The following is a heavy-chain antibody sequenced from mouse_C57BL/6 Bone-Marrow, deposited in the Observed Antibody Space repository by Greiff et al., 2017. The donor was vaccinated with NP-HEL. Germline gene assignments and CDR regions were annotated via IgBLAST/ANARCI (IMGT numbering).Heavy chain of an antibody. V-gene: IGHV5-4*01. D-gene: IGHD1-1*01. CDR1: GFTFSSYA. J-gene: IGHJ3*02. Sequence: EVQRVESGGGLVKPGGSLKLSCAASGFTFSSYAMSWVRQTPEKRLEWVATISDGGSYTYYPDNVKGRFTISRDNAKNNLYRQMSHLKSEDTAMYYCASGYYYGGYWGQGTLVTVSA. CDR3: ASGYYYGGY. CDR2: ISDGGSYT.